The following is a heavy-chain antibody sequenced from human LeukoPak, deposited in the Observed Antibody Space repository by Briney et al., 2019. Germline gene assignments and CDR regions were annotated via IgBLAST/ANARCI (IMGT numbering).Heavy chain of an antibody. J-gene: IGHJ4*02. CDR3: ARVSSGGSCYFDY. CDR2: IYYSGST. CDR1: GGSISSGGYY. D-gene: IGHD2-15*01. V-gene: IGHV4-31*03. Sequence: SQTLSLTCTVSGGSISSGGYYWSWIRQHPGKGLEWIGYIYYSGSTYYNPSLKSRVTISVDTSKNQFSLKLSSVTAADTAVHYCARVSSGGSCYFDYWGQGTLVTVSS.